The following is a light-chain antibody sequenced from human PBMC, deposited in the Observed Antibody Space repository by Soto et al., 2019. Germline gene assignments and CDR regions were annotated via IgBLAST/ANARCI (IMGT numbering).Light chain of an antibody. J-gene: IGKJ1*01. CDR2: GVS. V-gene: IGKV3-20*01. CDR3: QQYGSSGT. CDR1: QSVSSY. Sequence: EILFPQSPATLSLSPGERATLSCRASQSVSSYLAWYQQKPGQAPRLLIYGVSSRATGIPDRLSGSGSGTDFALTIRRLEPEYFALYYCQQYGSSGTFGQGTKVDIK.